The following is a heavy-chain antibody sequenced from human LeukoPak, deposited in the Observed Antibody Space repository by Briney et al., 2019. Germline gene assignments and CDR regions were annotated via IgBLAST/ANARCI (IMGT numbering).Heavy chain of an antibody. V-gene: IGHV2-70*17. CDR2: IDWDDEK. Sequence: ESGPTLVNPTQTLTLTCTFSGFSLSTGGVCVSWIRQPAGKALEWLARIDWDDEKLYNTSLKTRLTISKDTSKNQVVLTMTNIDPVDTATYYCARVTTDFGQRIIDYWGQGTLVTVSS. D-gene: IGHD4-17*01. J-gene: IGHJ4*02. CDR1: GFSLSTGGVC. CDR3: ARVTTDFGQRIIDY.